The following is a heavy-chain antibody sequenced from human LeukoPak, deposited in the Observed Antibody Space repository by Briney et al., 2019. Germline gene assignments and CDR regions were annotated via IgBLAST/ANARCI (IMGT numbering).Heavy chain of an antibody. V-gene: IGHV4-4*07. CDR1: AGSFSRYY. D-gene: IGHD1-26*01. CDR2: IHASGST. J-gene: IGHJ5*02. Sequence: SETLSLTCTVSAGSFSRYYWSWIGQPAGKGLEWIGRIHASGSTNYNPSLKSGVTISVAESQNQFPLKLTSVTAADTAVYYCARGLVGTTGEQNWFDPWGQGTLVTVSS. CDR3: ARGLVGTTGEQNWFDP.